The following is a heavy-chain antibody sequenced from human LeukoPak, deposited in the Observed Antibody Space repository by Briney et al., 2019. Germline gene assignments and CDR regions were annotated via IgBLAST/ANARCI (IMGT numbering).Heavy chain of an antibody. CDR3: ARDQDIVVVVAASGWKAFDI. Sequence: GASVKVSCKASGYTFTSYYMHWVRQAPGQGLEWMGIINPSGGSTSYAQKFQGRVTMTRDMSTSTVYMELSSLRSEDTAVYYCARDQDIVVVVAASGWKAFDIWGQGTMVTVSS. CDR2: INPSGGST. D-gene: IGHD2-15*01. CDR1: GYTFTSYY. V-gene: IGHV1-46*01. J-gene: IGHJ3*02.